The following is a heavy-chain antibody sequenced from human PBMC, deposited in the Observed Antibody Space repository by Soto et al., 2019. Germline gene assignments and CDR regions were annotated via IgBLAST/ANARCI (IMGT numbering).Heavy chain of an antibody. Sequence: SVKVSCKASRVAFSKFIVTWVRQAPGLGLEWVGGIIPIFGTANYAQKFQGRVTITADESTSTSYMELSSLRSEDTAVYYCAAVGVPLLDDFWSGYSAYYYYGMDVWGQGTTVTVSS. V-gene: IGHV1-69*13. CDR3: AAVGVPLLDDFWSGYSAYYYYGMDV. CDR2: IIPIFGTA. CDR1: RVAFSKFI. D-gene: IGHD3-3*01. J-gene: IGHJ6*02.